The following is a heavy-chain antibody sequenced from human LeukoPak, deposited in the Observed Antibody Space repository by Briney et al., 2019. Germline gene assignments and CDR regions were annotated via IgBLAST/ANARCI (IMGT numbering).Heavy chain of an antibody. Sequence: GGSLRLSCAASGFTFSSYSMNWVRQAPGKGLEWVSSISSSSSYIYYADSVKGRFTISRDNAKNSLYLQMNSLRAEDTAVYYCARDRSGDYRLFDYWGQGTLVTVSS. CDR2: ISSSSSYI. D-gene: IGHD4-11*01. CDR1: GFTFSSYS. J-gene: IGHJ4*02. V-gene: IGHV3-21*01. CDR3: ARDRSGDYRLFDY.